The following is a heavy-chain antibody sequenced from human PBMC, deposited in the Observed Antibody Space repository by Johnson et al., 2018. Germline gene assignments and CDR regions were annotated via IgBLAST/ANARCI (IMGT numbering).Heavy chain of an antibody. J-gene: IGHJ1*01. Sequence: QVQLVQSGAEVKKPGSSVKVSCKASGGTFSSYAISWVRQAPGQGLEWMGGIIPIFGTANYAQKFQGRVTITADESTSTAYMELSSLRSEDTAVYFCAGTYDSGSSGHPAYFQHWGQGNLVTVSS. D-gene: IGHD3-22*01. CDR2: IIPIFGTA. V-gene: IGHV1-69*12. CDR1: GGTFSSYA. CDR3: AGTYDSGSSGHPAYFQH.